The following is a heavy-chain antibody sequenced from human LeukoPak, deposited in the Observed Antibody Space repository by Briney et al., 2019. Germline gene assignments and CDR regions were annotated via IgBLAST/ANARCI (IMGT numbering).Heavy chain of an antibody. D-gene: IGHD3-10*01. CDR2: ISSSSSYI. V-gene: IGHV3-21*01. Sequence: GGSLRLSCAASGFTFDDYAMHWVRQAPGKGLEWVSSISSSSSYIYYADSVKGRFTISRDNAKNLLYLQMNSLRAEDTAVYYCARDLPGSAFDYWGQGTLVTVSS. CDR3: ARDLPGSAFDY. CDR1: GFTFDDYA. J-gene: IGHJ4*02.